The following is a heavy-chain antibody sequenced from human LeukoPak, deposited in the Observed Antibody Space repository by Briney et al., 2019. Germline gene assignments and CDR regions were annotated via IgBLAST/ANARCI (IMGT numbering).Heavy chain of an antibody. D-gene: IGHD6-13*01. V-gene: IGHV1-69*13. J-gene: IGHJ4*02. CDR2: IIPIFGTA. CDR1: GGTFSSYA. Sequence: ASVKVSCKASGGTFSSYAISWVRQAPGQGLEWMGGIIPIFGTANYAQKFQGRVTITADESTSTAYMELSSLRSEDTAVYYCASSVAGYSSSWSYYFDYWGQGTLATVSS. CDR3: ASSVAGYSSSWSYYFDY.